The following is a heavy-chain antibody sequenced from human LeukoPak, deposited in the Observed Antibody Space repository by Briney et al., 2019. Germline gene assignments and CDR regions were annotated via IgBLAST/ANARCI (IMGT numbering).Heavy chain of an antibody. D-gene: IGHD6-13*01. CDR3: ARDRAARRDAFDI. J-gene: IGHJ3*02. Sequence: GASVKVSCKASGGTFSSYAISWVRQAPGQGLEWMGGIIPIFGTAIYAQKFQGRVTITADESTSTAYMELSSLRSEDTAVYYCARDRAARRDAFDIWGQGTMVTVSS. CDR1: GGTFSSYA. CDR2: IIPIFGTA. V-gene: IGHV1-69*13.